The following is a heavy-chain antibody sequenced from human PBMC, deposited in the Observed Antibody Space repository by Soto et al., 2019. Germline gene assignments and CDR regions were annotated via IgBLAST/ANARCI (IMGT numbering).Heavy chain of an antibody. CDR2: ISYDGSNK. D-gene: IGHD6-19*01. J-gene: IGHJ6*02. Sequence: QVQLVESGGGVVQPGRSLRLSCAASGFTFSSYGMHWVRQAPGKGLEWVAVISYDGSNKYYADSVKGRFTISRDNSKNTLYLQMNSLRAEDTAVYYCAKDFGQWLAPPYYYYYGMDVWGQGTTVTVSS. CDR1: GFTFSSYG. V-gene: IGHV3-30*18. CDR3: AKDFGQWLAPPYYYYYGMDV.